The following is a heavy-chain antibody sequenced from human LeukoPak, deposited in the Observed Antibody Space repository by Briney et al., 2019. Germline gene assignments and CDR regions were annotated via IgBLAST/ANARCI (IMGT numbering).Heavy chain of an antibody. CDR2: IFQRGYS. Sequence: SETLSLTCAVSGYSISSGYYWGWIRQPPGKGLQWIGSIFQRGYSYYNPSLKSRVTISVDTSRNQFSLKLSSVTAADTAVYYCAGDKETTGNGKPNWFDPWGQGTLVTVSS. CDR1: GYSISSGYY. D-gene: IGHD1-1*01. V-gene: IGHV4-38-2*01. J-gene: IGHJ5*02. CDR3: AGDKETTGNGKPNWFDP.